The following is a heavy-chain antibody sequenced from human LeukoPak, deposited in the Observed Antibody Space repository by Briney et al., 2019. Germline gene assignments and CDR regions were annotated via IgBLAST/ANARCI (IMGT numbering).Heavy chain of an antibody. Sequence: PGGSLRLSCAASGFTFSGYSMNWVRQAPGKGLEWVSSISTSSNYIYYADSLKGRFTISRDNAKNSLYLQMSSLRAEDTAVYYCARVTAAAGTIRGAFDIWGQGTMVTVSS. CDR3: ARVTAAAGTIRGAFDI. D-gene: IGHD6-13*01. CDR1: GFTFSGYS. V-gene: IGHV3-21*01. J-gene: IGHJ3*02. CDR2: ISTSSNYI.